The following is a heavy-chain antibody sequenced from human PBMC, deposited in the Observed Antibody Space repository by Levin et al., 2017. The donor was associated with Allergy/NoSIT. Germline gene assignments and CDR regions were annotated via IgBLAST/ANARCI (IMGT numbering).Heavy chain of an antibody. CDR3: AKGSQGAAWYNWFDP. J-gene: IGHJ5*02. CDR2: ISSTGGAT. CDR1: GFTFSTYA. Sequence: GESLKISCAASGFTFSTYAMHWVRQAPGKGLEWVSGISSTGGATYYADSVKGRLTISRDNSKNTVYLQMNGLTAADTAVYYCAKGSQGAAWYNWFDPWGQGTLVTVSS. D-gene: IGHD3-10*01. V-gene: IGHV3-23*01.